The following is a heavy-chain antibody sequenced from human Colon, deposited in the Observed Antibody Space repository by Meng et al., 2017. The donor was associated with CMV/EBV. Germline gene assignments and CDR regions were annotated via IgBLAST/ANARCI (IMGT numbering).Heavy chain of an antibody. CDR3: VRESQSGSYIYLQH. V-gene: IGHV1-18*01. J-gene: IGHJ1*01. D-gene: IGHD1-26*01. CDR1: GYTFTNYG. Sequence: VPLVESGAEVKKPGASVKGSCTASGYTFTNYGISWVRQAPGQGLEWMGWISAYTGDTYYAQKFQGRVTMTTDTSTSTAYMELRSLRSDDTAVYYCVRESQSGSYIYLQHWGQGTLVTVSS. CDR2: ISAYTGDT.